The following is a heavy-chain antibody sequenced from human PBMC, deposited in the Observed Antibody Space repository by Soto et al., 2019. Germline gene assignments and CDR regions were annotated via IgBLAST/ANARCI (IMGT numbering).Heavy chain of an antibody. D-gene: IGHD3-10*01. V-gene: IGHV3-30-3*01. CDR1: GFTFSDFP. CDR2: ISYDGNDE. CDR3: ARDMRHDYASGRLDY. J-gene: IGHJ4*02. Sequence: QVELVESGGGVVQPGASLRLSCVASGFTFSDFPLHWVRRAPGKGLEWVAVISYDGNDESYSDSVKGRFTISRDNSKTTVYLQMNSLRADDMAVYHCARDMRHDYASGRLDYLGQGTLVTASS.